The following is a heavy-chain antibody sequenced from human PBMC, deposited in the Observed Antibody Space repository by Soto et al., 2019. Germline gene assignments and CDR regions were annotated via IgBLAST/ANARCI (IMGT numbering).Heavy chain of an antibody. V-gene: IGHV3-21*01. D-gene: IGHD5-18*01. CDR2: VSSSSSYI. CDR3: ARSVSYGHGKWFDP. J-gene: IGHJ5*02. CDR1: GYTFSSYS. Sequence: GGSLRLSCAASGYTFSSYSMNWVRQAQGKGLEWVSSVSSSSSYIYYADSVTGRFTISKDNAKNSLYLQMNSLRADHTAVYYCARSVSYGHGKWFDPWCQGTLLTVS.